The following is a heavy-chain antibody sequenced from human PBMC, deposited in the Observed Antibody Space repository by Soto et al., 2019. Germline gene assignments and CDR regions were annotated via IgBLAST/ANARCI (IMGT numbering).Heavy chain of an antibody. Sequence: PSETLSLTCTVSGGSVSSGSYYWSWIRQPPGKGLEWIGYIYYSGSTNYNPSLKSRVTISVDTSKNQFSLKLSSVTAADTAVYYCARSIGYCSSTSCYTGGWFDPWGQGTLVTVSS. CDR3: ARSIGYCSSTSCYTGGWFDP. CDR2: IYYSGST. V-gene: IGHV4-61*01. J-gene: IGHJ5*02. D-gene: IGHD2-2*02. CDR1: GGSVSSGSYY.